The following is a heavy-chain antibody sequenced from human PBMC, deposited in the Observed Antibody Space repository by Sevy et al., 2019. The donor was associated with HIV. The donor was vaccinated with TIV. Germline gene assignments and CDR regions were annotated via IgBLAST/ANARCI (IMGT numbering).Heavy chain of an antibody. CDR3: ARPHGGPYAFDI. V-gene: IGHV4-59*01. D-gene: IGHD3-16*01. CDR1: GGSISNYY. Sequence: SETLSLTCTVSGGSISNYYWSWIRQPPGKGPEWIGYMYDSGSTNYNPSLKSRVTISVDTSNQFSLKLSSVTAADTAVYYCARPHGGPYAFDIWGQGTMVTVSS. J-gene: IGHJ3*02. CDR2: MYDSGST.